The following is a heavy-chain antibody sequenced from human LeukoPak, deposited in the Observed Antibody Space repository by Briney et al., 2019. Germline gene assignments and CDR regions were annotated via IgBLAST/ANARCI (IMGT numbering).Heavy chain of an antibody. Sequence: GRSLRLSCAASGFSFNNYGMQWVRQAPGKGLEWVAVISYYGTTKYYADSVKGRFTISRDNSKNTLYLQMNSLRDEDTAVYYCAGGSTWTDHWGQGTLVTVSS. V-gene: IGHV3-30*03. CDR2: ISYYGTTK. D-gene: IGHD2-15*01. CDR3: AGGSTWTDH. CDR1: GFSFNNYG. J-gene: IGHJ4*02.